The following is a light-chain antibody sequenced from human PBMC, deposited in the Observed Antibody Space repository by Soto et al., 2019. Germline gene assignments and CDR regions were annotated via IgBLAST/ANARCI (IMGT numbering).Light chain of an antibody. CDR3: QQYNSYVT. CDR2: DAS. V-gene: IGKV1-5*01. Sequence: DIQMTQSPSTLSASVEPTVTITCRASQSISSWLAWYQQKPGKAPKPLIYDASSLESGVPSRFSGSGSGTEFTLTISSLQPDDFATYYCQQYNSYVTFGQGTRLENK. CDR1: QSISSW. J-gene: IGKJ5*01.